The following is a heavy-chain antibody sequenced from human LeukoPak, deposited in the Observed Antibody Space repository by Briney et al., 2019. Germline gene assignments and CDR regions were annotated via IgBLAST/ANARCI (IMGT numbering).Heavy chain of an antibody. V-gene: IGHV3-66*01. J-gene: IGHJ4*02. CDR1: GFTFSSYS. D-gene: IGHD5-18*01. CDR2: IYSGGST. Sequence: GGSLRLSCAASGFTFSSYSMNWVRQAPGKGLEWVSVIYSGGSTYYADSVKGRFTISRDNSKNTLYLQMNSLRAEDTAVYYCARDSGEVDTAMGDYWGQGTLVTVSS. CDR3: ARDSGEVDTAMGDY.